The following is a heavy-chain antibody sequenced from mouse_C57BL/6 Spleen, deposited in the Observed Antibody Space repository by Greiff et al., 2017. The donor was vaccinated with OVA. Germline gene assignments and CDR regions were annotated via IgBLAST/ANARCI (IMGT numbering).Heavy chain of an antibody. D-gene: IGHD2-4*01. CDR2: LYPGDGDT. J-gene: IGHJ2*01. CDR1: GYAFSSSW. CDR3: ARLDDYDGYYFDY. V-gene: IGHV1-82*01. Sequence: QVQLQQSGPELVKPGASVKISCKASGYAFSSSWMNWVKQRPGKGLEWIGRLYPGDGDTNYNGKFKGKATLTADKSSSTAYMQLSSLTSEDSAVYFCARLDDYDGYYFDYWGKGTTLTVSS.